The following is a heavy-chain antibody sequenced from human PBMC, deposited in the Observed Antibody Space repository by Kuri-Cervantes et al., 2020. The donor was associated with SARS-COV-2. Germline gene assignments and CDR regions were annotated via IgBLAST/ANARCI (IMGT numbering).Heavy chain of an antibody. CDR2: ISSSSSYT. V-gene: IGHV3-11*05. J-gene: IGHJ6*02. CDR3: ARAGLLDHPDHYYGMDV. D-gene: IGHD3-3*01. Sequence: GGSLRLSCAASGFTFRDYYMSWIRQAPGKGLEWVSYISSSSSYTNYADSVKGRFTISRDNAKNSLYLQMNSLRAEDTAVYYCARAGLLDHPDHYYGMDVWGQGTTVTVSS. CDR1: GFTFRDYY.